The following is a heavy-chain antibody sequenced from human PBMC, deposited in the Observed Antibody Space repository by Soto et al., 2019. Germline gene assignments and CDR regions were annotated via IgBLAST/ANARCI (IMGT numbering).Heavy chain of an antibody. CDR2: IWYDGSNK. Sequence: GGSLRLSCAASGFTFSSYGMHWVRQAPGKGLEWVAVIWYDGSNKYYADSVKGRFTMSRDNSKNTLYLQMNSLRAEDTAVYYCARDERIITFGGVRIYWGQGTLVTVSS. J-gene: IGHJ4*02. CDR1: GFTFSSYG. CDR3: ARDERIITFGGVRIY. V-gene: IGHV3-33*01. D-gene: IGHD3-16*01.